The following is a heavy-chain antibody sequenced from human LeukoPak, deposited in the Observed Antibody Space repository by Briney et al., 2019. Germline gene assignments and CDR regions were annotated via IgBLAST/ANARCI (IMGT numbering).Heavy chain of an antibody. D-gene: IGHD4-11*01. CDR3: ARDIVTNYYYYGMDV. CDR2: ISNSGST. J-gene: IGHJ6*02. Sequence: PSETLSLTCTVAGGSISSSYWSWIRQPPGKGLEWIGYISNSGSTNYNPSLKSRVTISVDTSKNQFSLKLSSVTAADTAVYCCARDIVTNYYYYGMDVWGQGITVTVSS. V-gene: IGHV4-59*01. CDR1: GGSISSSY.